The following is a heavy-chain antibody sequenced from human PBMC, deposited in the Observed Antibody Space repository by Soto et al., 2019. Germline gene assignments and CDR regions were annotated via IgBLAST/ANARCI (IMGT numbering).Heavy chain of an antibody. V-gene: IGHV3-7*01. Sequence: EVQLVESGGGLVQPGESLRLSCVASGIIFSNDWMSWVRQAPGKGLEWVATIKPDGSEKFHLDSVKGRFTISRDNAKSSLYLQMNSLRVEDTAVYYCANPTDLDFWGQGTLVTVSS. CDR3: ANPTDLDF. J-gene: IGHJ4*02. CDR1: GIIFSNDW. CDR2: IKPDGSEK.